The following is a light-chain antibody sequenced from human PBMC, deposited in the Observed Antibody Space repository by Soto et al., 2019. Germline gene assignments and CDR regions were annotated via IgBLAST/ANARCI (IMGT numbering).Light chain of an antibody. CDR1: QDITNS. Sequence: DIQMTQSPSSLSASVGDRITITCQASQDITNSLNWYQQKPGKAPKLLIYDASTLETGVPSRFTGSGSGTNFIFTISNLQTEDIATYYCQQYDKVPLTFGGRTKVEIK. J-gene: IGKJ4*01. V-gene: IGKV1-33*01. CDR2: DAS. CDR3: QQYDKVPLT.